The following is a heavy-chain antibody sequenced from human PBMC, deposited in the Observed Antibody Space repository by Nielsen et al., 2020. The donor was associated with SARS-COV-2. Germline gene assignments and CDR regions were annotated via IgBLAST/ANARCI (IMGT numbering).Heavy chain of an antibody. V-gene: IGHV1-18*04. D-gene: IGHD6-25*01. CDR2: VSAYNGNT. CDR1: GFTFSRHA. Sequence: VQVSCKGSGFTFSRHAHGITWVRQAPGQGLEWMGWVSAYNGNTNNAQKFQGRVTMTIDTSTSTAYVELRSLRSDDTAVYYCATGLGSGYYNYWGQGSLDTVSS. CDR3: ATGLGSGYYNY. J-gene: IGHJ4*02.